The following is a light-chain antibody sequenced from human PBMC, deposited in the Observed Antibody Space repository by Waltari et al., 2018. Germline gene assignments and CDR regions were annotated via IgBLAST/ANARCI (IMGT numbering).Light chain of an antibody. CDR1: SSDVGGYKY. CDR3: CSFTSRSTWV. Sequence: QSALTQPASVSGSPGQSITISCTGTSSDVGGYKYVSWYQQHPGKVPKLLIFDVSNRPSGVSNRVSGSKSGNTASLTISGLQAEDECDYYCCSFTSRSTWVFGGGTKLTVL. CDR2: DVS. J-gene: IGLJ3*02. V-gene: IGLV2-14*01.